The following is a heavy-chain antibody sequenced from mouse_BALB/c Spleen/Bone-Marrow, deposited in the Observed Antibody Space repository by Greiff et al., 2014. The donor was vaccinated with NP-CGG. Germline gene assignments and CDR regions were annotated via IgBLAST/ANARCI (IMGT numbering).Heavy chain of an antibody. CDR2: IAPGSGST. CDR1: GYTFTNYW. Sequence: DLVKPGASVKLSCKASGYTFTNYWINWIKQRPGQGLEWIGRIAPGSGSTYYNAMFKGKTTLTVDTSSSTAYIQLSSLSSEDSCVYFCARERYGYDVWYFDVWGAGTTVTVSS. J-gene: IGHJ1*01. CDR3: ARERYGYDVWYFDV. V-gene: IGHV1S41*01. D-gene: IGHD2-2*01.